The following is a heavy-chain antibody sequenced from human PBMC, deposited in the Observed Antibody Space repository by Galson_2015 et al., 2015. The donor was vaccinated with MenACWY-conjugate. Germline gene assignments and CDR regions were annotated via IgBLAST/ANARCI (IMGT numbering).Heavy chain of an antibody. CDR2: ISAYRSNT. CDR1: GSTFSNYG. J-gene: IGHJ6*03. D-gene: IGHD1-7*01. CDR3: ARSRWNYDGYFHYMDV. Sequence: SVKVSCKASGSTFSNYGVSWVRRAPGQGLEWMGWISAYRSNTRNAQKFQDRVTMTTDTSTTTAYMELRSLRSDDTAVYYCARSRWNYDGYFHYMDVWGKGTTVIVSS. V-gene: IGHV1-18*01.